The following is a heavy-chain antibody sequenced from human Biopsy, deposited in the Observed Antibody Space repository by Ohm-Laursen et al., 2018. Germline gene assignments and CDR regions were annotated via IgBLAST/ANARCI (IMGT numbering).Heavy chain of an antibody. Sequence: GTLSLTCSVSGASIRAGSGTSYWNWIRQSPGKGLQWIGSIFYSGTTYENPSLRSRIRISVDESRHQFSLRLYSVTASDTGVYYCARAFFYGLETSNYHFTSWGRGTRVTV. D-gene: IGHD3-3*01. CDR1: GASIRAGSGTSY. CDR2: IFYSGTT. CDR3: ARAFFYGLETSNYHFTS. V-gene: IGHV4-39*01. J-gene: IGHJ1*01.